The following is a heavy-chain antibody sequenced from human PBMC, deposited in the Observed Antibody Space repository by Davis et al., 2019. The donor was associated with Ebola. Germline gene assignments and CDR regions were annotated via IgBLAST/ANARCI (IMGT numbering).Heavy chain of an antibody. D-gene: IGHD2-2*01. V-gene: IGHV3-7*03. CDR2: IKQDGSEK. J-gene: IGHJ3*02. CDR1: GFTFSSYG. CDR3: ARDLGIFPNIVVVPAVNDAFDI. Sequence: PGGSLRLSCAASGFTFSSYGMSWVRQAPGKGLEWVANIKQDGSEKYYVDSVKGRFTISRDNAKNSLYLQMNSLRAEDTAVYYCARDLGIFPNIVVVPAVNDAFDIWGQGTMVTVSS.